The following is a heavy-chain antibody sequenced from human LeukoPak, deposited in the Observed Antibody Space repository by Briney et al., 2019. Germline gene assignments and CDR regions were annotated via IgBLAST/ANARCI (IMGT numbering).Heavy chain of an antibody. CDR1: GGSISSGGHY. CDR2: IYHSGST. D-gene: IGHD6-13*01. J-gene: IGHJ4*02. CDR3: ASRNLRRAADDY. Sequence: SQTLSLTCTVSGGSISSGGHYWSWIRQPPGKGLEWIGYIYHSGSTYYNPSLKSRVTISVDTSKNQFSLKLSSVTAADTAVYYCASRNLRRAADDYWGQGTLVTVSS. V-gene: IGHV4-30-2*01.